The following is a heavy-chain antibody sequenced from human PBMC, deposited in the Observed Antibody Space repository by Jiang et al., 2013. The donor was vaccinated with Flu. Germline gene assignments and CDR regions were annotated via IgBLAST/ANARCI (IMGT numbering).Heavy chain of an antibody. CDR3: ARGAGPPEPDYYDSSGFDY. D-gene: IGHD3-22*01. J-gene: IGHJ4*02. Sequence: LLKPSETLSLTCTVSGGSISSYYWSWIRQPPGKGLEWIGYIYYSGSTNYNPSLKSRVTISVDTSKNQFSLKLSSVTAADTAVYYCARGAGPPEPDYYDSSGFDYWGQGTLVTVSS. V-gene: IGHV4-59*01. CDR2: IYYSGST. CDR1: GGSISSYY.